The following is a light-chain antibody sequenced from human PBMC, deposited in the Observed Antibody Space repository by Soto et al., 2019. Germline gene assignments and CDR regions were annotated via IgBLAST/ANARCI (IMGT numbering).Light chain of an antibody. CDR1: SSDVGGYNY. CDR2: DVS. CDR3: STYTCSSTLHV. V-gene: IGLV2-14*01. J-gene: IGLJ1*01. Sequence: QSALTQPASVSGSPGQSITISCTGTSSDVGGYNYVSWYQQHPGKAPKLMIYDVSNRPSGVSNRFSGSMSGNAASLTISGLQAGDEADYYCSTYTCSSTLHVFGTGTKVTV.